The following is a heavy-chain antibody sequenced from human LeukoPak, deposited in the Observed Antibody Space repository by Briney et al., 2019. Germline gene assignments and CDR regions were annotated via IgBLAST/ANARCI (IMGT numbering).Heavy chain of an antibody. D-gene: IGHD3-22*01. J-gene: IGHJ4*02. CDR1: GFTFSSYV. V-gene: IGHV3-23*01. Sequence: GGSLRLSCAASGFTFSSYVMTRVRQAPGKGLEWVSSISVGDRSTYYADSVKGRFTISRDNARNTLYLQMNSLRAEDTALYYCARDYDKDYWGQGTLVTVSS. CDR2: ISVGDRST. CDR3: ARDYDKDY.